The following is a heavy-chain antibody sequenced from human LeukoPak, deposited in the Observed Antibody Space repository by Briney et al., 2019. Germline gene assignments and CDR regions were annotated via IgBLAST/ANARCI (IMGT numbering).Heavy chain of an antibody. CDR2: INPNSGGT. Sequence: ASVKVSCKASGYTFTGYYMHWVRQAPGQGLEWMGWINPNSGGTNYAQKFQGRVTMTRDTSISTAYMELSRLRSDDTAVYYCARGFILTGYYIDRGGYYFDYWGQGTLVTASS. CDR3: ARGFILTGYYIDRGGYYFDY. V-gene: IGHV1-2*02. CDR1: GYTFTGYY. D-gene: IGHD3-9*01. J-gene: IGHJ4*02.